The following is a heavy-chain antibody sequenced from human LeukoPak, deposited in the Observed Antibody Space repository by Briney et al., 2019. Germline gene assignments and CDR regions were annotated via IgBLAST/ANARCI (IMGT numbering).Heavy chain of an antibody. CDR3: ARALMDGSGSFPYYFDY. D-gene: IGHD3-10*01. J-gene: IGHJ4*02. Sequence: SETLSLTCIVSGYSISSGYYWGWIRQPPGKGLEWIGIIHHSGSTHYNPSLKSRVTISQDTSKNQFSLKLTSVTAADTAVHFCARALMDGSGSFPYYFDYWGQGSLVTVSS. CDR1: GYSISSGYY. V-gene: IGHV4-38-2*02. CDR2: IHHSGST.